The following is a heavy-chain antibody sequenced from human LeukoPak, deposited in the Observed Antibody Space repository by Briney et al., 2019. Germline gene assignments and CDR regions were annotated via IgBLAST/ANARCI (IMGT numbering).Heavy chain of an antibody. J-gene: IGHJ4*02. CDR3: ASHGSDIVTTIAYFDY. CDR2: ISYDGSNK. D-gene: IGHD5-12*01. CDR1: GFTFSSYA. V-gene: IGHV3-30*04. Sequence: GGSLRLSCAASGFTFSSYAMHWVRQAPGKGLEWVALISYDGSNKNYADSVKGRFTISRDNSKNTLYLQMNSLRVEDTAVYYCASHGSDIVTTIAYFDYWGQGTLVPVSS.